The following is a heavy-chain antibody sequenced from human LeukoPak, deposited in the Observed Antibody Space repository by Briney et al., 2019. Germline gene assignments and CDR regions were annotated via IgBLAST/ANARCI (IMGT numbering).Heavy chain of an antibody. CDR3: AELGITMIGGV. CDR1: GFTFSSYE. D-gene: IGHD3-10*02. V-gene: IGHV3-48*03. J-gene: IGHJ6*04. Sequence: GGSLRLSCAASGFTFSSYEMNWVRQAPGKGLEGVSYISSSGSTIYYADSVKGRFTIPRDNAKNSLYLQMNSLRAEDTAVYYCAELGITMIGGVWGKGTTVTISS. CDR2: ISSSGSTI.